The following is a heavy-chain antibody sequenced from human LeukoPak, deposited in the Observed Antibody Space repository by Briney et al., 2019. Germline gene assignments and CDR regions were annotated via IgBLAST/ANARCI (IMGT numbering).Heavy chain of an antibody. J-gene: IGHJ4*02. CDR2: ISGSGGST. Sequence: PGGSLRLSCAASGFTFSSYAMSWVRQAPGKGLEWVSAISGSGGSTYYADSVKGRFTISRDNSKNTLYLQMNSLRAEDTAVYYCAKAPSNYYGSGSYYPFDYWGQGTLVTVSS. CDR3: AKAPSNYYGSGSYYPFDY. V-gene: IGHV3-23*01. CDR1: GFTFSSYA. D-gene: IGHD3-10*01.